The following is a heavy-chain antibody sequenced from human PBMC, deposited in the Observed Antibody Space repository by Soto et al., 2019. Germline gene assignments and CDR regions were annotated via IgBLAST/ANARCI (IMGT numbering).Heavy chain of an antibody. V-gene: IGHV4-34*01. Sequence: SETLSLTCAVYGGSFSGYYWSWIRQPPGKGLEWIGEINHSGSTNYNPSLKSRVTISVDTSKNQFSLKLSSVTAADTAVYYCARTTSGRLRYFDWSNPTGYYYYYMDVWGKGTTVTVSS. CDR2: INHSGST. CDR3: ARTTSGRLRYFDWSNPTGYYYYYMDV. CDR1: GGSFSGYY. D-gene: IGHD3-9*01. J-gene: IGHJ6*03.